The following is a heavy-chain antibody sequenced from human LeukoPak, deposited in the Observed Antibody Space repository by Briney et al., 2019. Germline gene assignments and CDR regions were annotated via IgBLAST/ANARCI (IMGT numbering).Heavy chain of an antibody. CDR1: GYTFTTYW. V-gene: IGHV5-51*01. D-gene: IGHD6-13*01. Sequence: GESLKISCKGSGYTFTTYWIGWVRQMPGKGLEWMEIIYPGDSDPRYSPSFQGQVTISADTSISTAYLQWSSLKASDSAMYYCVRHGVGSSWFGFDNWGQGTLVTVSS. J-gene: IGHJ4*02. CDR3: VRHGVGSSWFGFDN. CDR2: IYPGDSDP.